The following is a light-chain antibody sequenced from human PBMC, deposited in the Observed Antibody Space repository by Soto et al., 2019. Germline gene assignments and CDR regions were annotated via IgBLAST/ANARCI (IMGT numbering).Light chain of an antibody. CDR1: QSISSW. CDR3: QHYNTYLYT. Sequence: LSVSVGDRVTITCRASQSISSWLAWYQQKPGKAPKLLIYQASILESGVPSRFRGSGSRTEFTLTISSLQPDDFATYYCQHYNTYLYTFGQGTKVDIK. J-gene: IGKJ2*01. CDR2: QAS. V-gene: IGKV1-5*03.